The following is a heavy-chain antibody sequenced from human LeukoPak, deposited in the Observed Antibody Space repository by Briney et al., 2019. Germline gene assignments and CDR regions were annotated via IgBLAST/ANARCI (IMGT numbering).Heavy chain of an antibody. CDR2: IYPGDSDT. J-gene: IGHJ4*02. V-gene: IGHV5-51*01. D-gene: IGHD3-16*02. CDR1: GSIFTSYW. CDR3: ARTSYDYVWGSYRSNFDY. Sequence: PGESLKISCQGSGSIFTSYWIGGVRQLPGKGLEWMGIIYPGDSDTRYSPSFEGQVTISADKSISTASLQWSSLKASDTAMYYCARTSYDYVWGSYRSNFDYWGQGTLVTVSS.